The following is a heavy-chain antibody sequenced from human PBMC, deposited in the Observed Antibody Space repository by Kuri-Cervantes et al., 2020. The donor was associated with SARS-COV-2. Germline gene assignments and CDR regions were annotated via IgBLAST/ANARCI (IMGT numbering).Heavy chain of an antibody. CDR2: IYSGGST. CDR1: GFTVSSNY. V-gene: IGHV3-66*02. Sequence: GGSLRLSCAASGFTVSSNYMSWVRQAPGKGLEWVSVIYSGGSTYYADSVKGRFTISRDNSKNTLYLQMNSLRAEDTAVYYCVGETDTAMAFFDYWGQGTLVTVSS. D-gene: IGHD5-18*01. J-gene: IGHJ4*02. CDR3: VGETDTAMAFFDY.